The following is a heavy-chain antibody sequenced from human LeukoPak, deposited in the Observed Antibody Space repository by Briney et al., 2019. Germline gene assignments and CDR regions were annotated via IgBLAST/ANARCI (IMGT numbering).Heavy chain of an antibody. D-gene: IGHD5-12*01. V-gene: IGHV4-39*07. J-gene: IGHJ5*02. CDR3: ARDQRLFNGYDYWFDP. CDR2: IFYSGTT. Sequence: PSETLSLTCSVSNGSISSSTYYWGWVRQPPGKGLEWIGSIFYSGTTYYNPSLKSRVTISLETSKNQFSLRLNSVTAADTAMYYCARDQRLFNGYDYWFDPWGQGTLVIVSS. CDR1: NGSISSSTYY.